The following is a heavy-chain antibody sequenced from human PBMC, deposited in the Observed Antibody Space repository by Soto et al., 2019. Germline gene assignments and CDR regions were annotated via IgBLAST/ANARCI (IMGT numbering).Heavy chain of an antibody. J-gene: IGHJ5*02. V-gene: IGHV3-23*01. CDR1: GFTFSSYA. Sequence: GSLRLSCAASGFTFSSYAMSWVRQAPGKGLEWVSAISGSGGSTYYADSVKGRFTISRDNSKNTLYLQMNSLRAEDTAVYYCAKDPRILTGYLNWFDPWGQGTLVTVSS. CDR3: AKDPRILTGYLNWFDP. D-gene: IGHD3-9*01. CDR2: ISGSGGST.